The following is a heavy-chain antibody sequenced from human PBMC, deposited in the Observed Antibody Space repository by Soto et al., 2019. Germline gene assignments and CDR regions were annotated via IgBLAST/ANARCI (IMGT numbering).Heavy chain of an antibody. Sequence: SVQVSCKASGGTFSSYAISWVRQARGQGLEWMGGIIPIFGTANYAQKFQGRVTITADESTSTAYMELSSLRSEDTAVYYCARDRPNYYDSSGYSHSLNYYYYYGMDVWGQGTTVTVSS. CDR2: IIPIFGTA. CDR1: GGTFSSYA. J-gene: IGHJ6*02. CDR3: ARDRPNYYDSSGYSHSLNYYYYYGMDV. D-gene: IGHD3-22*01. V-gene: IGHV1-69*13.